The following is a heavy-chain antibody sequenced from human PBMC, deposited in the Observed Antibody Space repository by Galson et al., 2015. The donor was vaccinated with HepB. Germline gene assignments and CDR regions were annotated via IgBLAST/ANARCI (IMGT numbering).Heavy chain of an antibody. Sequence: SLRLSCAASGFTFSNFGMYWVRQAPGKGLEWVAAISFDGNMKYYADSVKGRFTISRDNSKDTLDLQMSSLRAEDTALYSCAKDNCTSVDCYTNFYFGIDVWGQGTTVTVSS. D-gene: IGHD2-21*02. V-gene: IGHV3-30*18. CDR3: AKDNCTSVDCYTNFYFGIDV. J-gene: IGHJ6*02. CDR2: ISFDGNMK. CDR1: GFTFSNFG.